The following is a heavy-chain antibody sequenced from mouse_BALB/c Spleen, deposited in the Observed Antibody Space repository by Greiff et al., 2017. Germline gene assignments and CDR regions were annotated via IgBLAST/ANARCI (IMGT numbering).Heavy chain of an antibody. D-gene: IGHD2-14*01. CDR1: GFTFSDYY. J-gene: IGHJ1*01. CDR3: ARGGYDPSYWYFDV. V-gene: IGHV5-4*02. Sequence: EVKVVESGGGLVKPGGSLKLSCAASGFTFSDYYMYWVRQTPEKRLEWVATISDGGSYTYYPDSVKGRFTISRDNAKNNLYLQMSSLKSEDTAMYYCARGGYDPSYWYFDVWGAGTTVTVSS. CDR2: ISDGGSYT.